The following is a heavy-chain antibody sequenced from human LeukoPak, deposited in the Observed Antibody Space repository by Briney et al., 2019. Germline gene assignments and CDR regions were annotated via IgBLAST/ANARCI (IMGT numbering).Heavy chain of an antibody. CDR3: ARGVHENWFDP. CDR2: IYTSGST. J-gene: IGHJ5*02. Sequence: PSETLSLTCTVSGGSISSGSYYWSWIRQPAGKGLEWIGRIYTSGSTNYNPSLKSRVTISVDTSKNQFSLKLSSVTAADTAVYYCARGVHENWFDPWGQGTLVTVSS. CDR1: GGSISSGSYY. D-gene: IGHD6-6*01. V-gene: IGHV4-61*02.